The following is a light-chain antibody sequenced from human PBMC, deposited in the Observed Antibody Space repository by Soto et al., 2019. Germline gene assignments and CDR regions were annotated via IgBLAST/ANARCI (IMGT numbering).Light chain of an antibody. J-gene: IGKJ3*01. CDR2: AAS. CDR3: QKYSSVPV. Sequence: DIQMTQSPTSLSASVGDRVTITCRASQDIRNFVAWYQQKPGKAPKLLIYAASTLQSGVPSRFSGSGSGTDFTLTINSLQPEDVPTYSCQKYSSVPVFGPWTKVEIK. CDR1: QDIRNF. V-gene: IGKV1-27*01.